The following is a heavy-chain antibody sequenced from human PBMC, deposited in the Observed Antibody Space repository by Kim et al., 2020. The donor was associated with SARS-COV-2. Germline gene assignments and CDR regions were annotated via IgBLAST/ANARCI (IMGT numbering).Heavy chain of an antibody. D-gene: IGHD2-2*01. CDR3: GRGEIGYCSSTTCSDAFDI. CDR1: GFTFTNYV. J-gene: IGHJ3*02. CDR2: INAGNGNT. V-gene: IGHV1-3*01. Sequence: ASVKVSCKASGFTFTNYVIHWVRQAPGQRLEWMGWINAGNGNTKYSQKFQGRVTITRDSSASPAYMELSSLRSEDTAIYYCGRGEIGYCSSTTCSDAFDIWGQGTMVTVSS.